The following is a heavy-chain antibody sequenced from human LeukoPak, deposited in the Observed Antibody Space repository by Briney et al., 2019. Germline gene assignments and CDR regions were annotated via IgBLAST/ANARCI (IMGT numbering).Heavy chain of an antibody. J-gene: IGHJ4*02. Sequence: GGSLRLSCAASGFTFSTYWMHWVRQAPGKGLVWVSRINSDGSSTTYADSVKGRFTISRDNAKNTLYLQMNSLRAEDTAVYYCAREADLRFYYFDYWGQGTLVTVSS. V-gene: IGHV3-74*01. CDR2: INSDGSST. CDR1: GFTFSTYW. D-gene: IGHD3-3*01. CDR3: AREADLRFYYFDY.